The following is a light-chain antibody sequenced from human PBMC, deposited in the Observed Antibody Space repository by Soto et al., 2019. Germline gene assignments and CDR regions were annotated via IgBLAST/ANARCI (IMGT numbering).Light chain of an antibody. CDR1: YSNIGSKP. V-gene: IGLV1-44*01. CDR2: SNN. J-gene: IGLJ1*01. CDR3: AAWDDSLNVYV. Sequence: QSVLTQPPSASGTPGQRVTISCSGSYSNIGSKPVNWYQQFPGTAPKLLIYSNNQRPSGVPDRCSGSKSGTSASLAISGLQAEDEADYYCAAWDDSLNVYVFGTGTKVTVL.